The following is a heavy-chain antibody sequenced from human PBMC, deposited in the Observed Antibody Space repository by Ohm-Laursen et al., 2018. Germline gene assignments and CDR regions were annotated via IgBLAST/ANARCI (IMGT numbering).Heavy chain of an antibody. D-gene: IGHD3-22*01. Sequence: SLRLSCTASGFIVSSNYMSWVRQASGKGLEWVSGISGSGGNTYYADSVKGRFTVSRDNSKSTLYLQMNSLRAEDTAVYYCARDHEGFDDSGYYYRAADTWGQGTLVTVSS. CDR3: ARDHEGFDDSGYYYRAADT. V-gene: IGHV3-23*01. CDR1: GFIVSSNY. CDR2: ISGSGGNT. J-gene: IGHJ5*02.